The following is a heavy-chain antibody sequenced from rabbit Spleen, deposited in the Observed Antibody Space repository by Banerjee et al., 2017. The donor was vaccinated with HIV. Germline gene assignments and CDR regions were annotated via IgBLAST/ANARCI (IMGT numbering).Heavy chain of an antibody. CDR1: GFSFSSSYY. CDR2: IYPDSIGST. CDR3: ASDIYGHGGFSL. J-gene: IGHJ4*01. D-gene: IGHD6-1*01. V-gene: IGHV1S40*01. Sequence: QSLVESWGGLVKPGASLTLTCKASGFSFSSSYYICWVRQAPGKGLEWIACIYPDSIGSTAYANWAKGRFTISRTSSTTVTLQMTSLTAADTATYFCASDIYGHGGFSLWGPGTLVTVS.